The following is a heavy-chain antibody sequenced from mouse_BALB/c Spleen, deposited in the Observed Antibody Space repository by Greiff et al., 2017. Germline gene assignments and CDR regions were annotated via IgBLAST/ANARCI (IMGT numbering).Heavy chain of an antibody. V-gene: IGHV7-3*02. CDR1: GFTFTDYY. CDR3: ARDSREDYFDY. Sequence: EVNVVESGGGLVQPGGSLRLSCATSGFTFTDYYMSWVRQPPGKALEWLGFIRNKANGYTTEYSASVKGRFTISRDNSQSILYLQMNTLRAEDSATYYCARDSREDYFDYWGQGTTLTVSS. J-gene: IGHJ2*01. CDR2: IRNKANGYTT.